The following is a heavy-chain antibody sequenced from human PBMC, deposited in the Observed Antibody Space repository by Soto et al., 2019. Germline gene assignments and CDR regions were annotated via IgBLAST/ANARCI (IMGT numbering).Heavy chain of an antibody. J-gene: IGHJ6*02. CDR3: AKDSWAIFGVPAGEYYAMDV. CDR2: ISGSGGTT. V-gene: IGHV3-23*01. Sequence: GGSLRLSCVASGFTFENYAMSWVRQAPGKGLEWVSAISGSGGTTYYSDSVKGRFTISRDNSKNTVYLQMNDLRVEDAAEYFCAKDSWAIFGVPAGEYYAMDVWGQGTTVTVSS. D-gene: IGHD3-3*01. CDR1: GFTFENYA.